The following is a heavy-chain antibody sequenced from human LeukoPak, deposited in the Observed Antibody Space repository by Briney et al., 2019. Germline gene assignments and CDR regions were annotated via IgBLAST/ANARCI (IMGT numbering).Heavy chain of an antibody. V-gene: IGHV4-61*01. CDR2: IYYSGST. CDR3: ARDHSGSYYSWVAGAFDI. Sequence: SETLSLTCTVSGGSVSSGTYYWSWIRQPPGKGLEWIGYIYYSGSTNYNPSLKSRVTISVDTSKNQFSLKLSSVTAADTAVYYCARDHSGSYYSWVAGAFDIWGQGTMVTVSS. CDR1: GGSVSSGTYY. D-gene: IGHD1-26*01. J-gene: IGHJ3*02.